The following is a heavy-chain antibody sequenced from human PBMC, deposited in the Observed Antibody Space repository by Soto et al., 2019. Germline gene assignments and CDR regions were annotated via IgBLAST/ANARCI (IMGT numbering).Heavy chain of an antibody. CDR3: ARHPYSTAAGDY. V-gene: IGHV5-51*01. CDR1: GYSFTSYW. CDR2: IYPGDSET. J-gene: IGHJ4*02. Sequence: PGESLKISCKGSGYSFTSYWIGWVRQMPGKGLEGMGSIYPGDSETRYSPSFQGQVTISADKSISTAYLQWSSVKASDTAMYYCARHPYSTAAGDYWGQGTLVTVSS. D-gene: IGHD6-25*01.